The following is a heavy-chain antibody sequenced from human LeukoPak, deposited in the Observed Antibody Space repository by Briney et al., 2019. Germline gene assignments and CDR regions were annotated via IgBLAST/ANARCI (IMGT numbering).Heavy chain of an antibody. J-gene: IGHJ4*02. CDR3: AKRTDY. V-gene: IGHV3-23*01. CDR2: ISPGGGTT. Sequence: GGSLRLSCAVSGFAFGSEAMSWVRQSPARGLEWVASISPGGGTTYYADYVKGRFTISRDNSKNTLYLQMNSLRAEDTAVYYCAKRTDYWGQGTLVTVSS. CDR1: GFAFGSEA.